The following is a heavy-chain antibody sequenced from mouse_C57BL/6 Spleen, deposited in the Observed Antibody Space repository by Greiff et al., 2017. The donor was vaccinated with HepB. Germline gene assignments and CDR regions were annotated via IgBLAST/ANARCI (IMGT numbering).Heavy chain of an antibody. Sequence: VHVKQSGPELVKPGASVKMSCKASGYTFTDYNMHWVKQSPGKSLEWIGYINPNNGGTSYNQKFKGQATLTVNKSSSTAYMELRSLTAEDSAVYDCARNWDPFDYWGQGTTLTVSS. CDR1: GYTFTDYN. D-gene: IGHD4-1*01. J-gene: IGHJ2*01. V-gene: IGHV1-22*01. CDR3: ARNWDPFDY. CDR2: INPNNGGT.